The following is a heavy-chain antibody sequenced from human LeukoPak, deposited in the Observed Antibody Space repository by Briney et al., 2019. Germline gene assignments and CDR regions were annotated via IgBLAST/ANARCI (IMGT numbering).Heavy chain of an antibody. CDR1: GFTFSSYG. CDR2: ISGSGGST. J-gene: IGHJ5*02. V-gene: IGHV3-23*01. D-gene: IGHD2-2*01. CDR3: AKPGCSSTSCYWFDP. Sequence: GGTLRLSCAASGFTFSSYGMSWVRQAPGKGREWVSAISGSGGSTYYADSVKGRVTISRDNSKNTLYLQMNSLRAEDTAVYYCAKPGCSSTSCYWFDPWDQGTLVTVSS.